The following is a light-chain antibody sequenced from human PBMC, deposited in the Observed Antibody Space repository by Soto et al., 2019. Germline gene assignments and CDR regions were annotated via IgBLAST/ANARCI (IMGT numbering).Light chain of an antibody. CDR2: WTS. J-gene: IGKJ2*01. CDR1: QSVLHNSNNKNY. Sequence: DIVMTQSPDSLAVSLGERATINCKSSQSVLHNSNNKNYLAWYQQKPGQPPKLLIYWTSTRESGVPERFSGCGSCIDFTLSINIRHAEDVAVYYCHQYYSNPSFGQWTKLEIK. CDR3: HQYYSNPS. V-gene: IGKV4-1*01.